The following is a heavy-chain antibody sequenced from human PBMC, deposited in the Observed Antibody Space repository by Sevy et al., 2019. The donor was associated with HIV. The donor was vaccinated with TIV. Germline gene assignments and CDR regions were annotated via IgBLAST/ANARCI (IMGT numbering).Heavy chain of an antibody. J-gene: IGHJ6*02. D-gene: IGHD6-13*01. CDR3: AKGDSTFYGLDV. Sequence: GGSLRLSCAASGFTFSSYSLSSYSMNWVRQAPGKGLEWVSSISSGSSYIFYADSVKGRFTISRDKSKNTLFLQMNSLRAEDTAVYYCAKGDSTFYGLDVWGQGTTVTVSS. V-gene: IGHV3-21*04. CDR1: GFTFSSYSLSSYS. CDR2: ISSGSSYI.